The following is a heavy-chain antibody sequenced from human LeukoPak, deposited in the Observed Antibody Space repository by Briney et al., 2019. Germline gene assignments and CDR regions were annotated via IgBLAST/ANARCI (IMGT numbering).Heavy chain of an antibody. J-gene: IGHJ6*03. Sequence: ASVKVSCKASGYTFTGYYMHWVRQAPGQGIEWMGWINPNSGGTNYAQKFQGRVTMTRDTSISTAYMELSRLRSDDTAVYYCARAEAAARYYYYYYMDVWGKGTTVTVSS. CDR2: INPNSGGT. CDR1: GYTFTGYY. CDR3: ARAEAAARYYYYYYMDV. D-gene: IGHD6-13*01. V-gene: IGHV1-2*02.